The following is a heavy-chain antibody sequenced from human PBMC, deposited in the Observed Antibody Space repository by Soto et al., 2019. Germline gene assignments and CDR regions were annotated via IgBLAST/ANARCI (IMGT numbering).Heavy chain of an antibody. V-gene: IGHV3-30*03. Sequence: GGSLRLSCAASGCTFSSYGMHWVRQAPGKGLEWVAVISYDGSNKYYAESVKGRFTISRDNSKNTLYLQMNSLRAADTAVYYCAREGTTVDSYYYYGMDVWGQGTTVTVSS. CDR3: AREGTTVDSYYYYGMDV. CDR2: ISYDGSNK. CDR1: GCTFSSYG. D-gene: IGHD1-1*01. J-gene: IGHJ6*02.